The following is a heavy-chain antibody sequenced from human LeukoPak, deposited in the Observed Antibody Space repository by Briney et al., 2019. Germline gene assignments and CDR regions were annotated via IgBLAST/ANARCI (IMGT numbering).Heavy chain of an antibody. J-gene: IGHJ4*02. CDR2: INHSGST. D-gene: IGHD6-19*01. Sequence: SETLSLTCAVYGGSFSGYYWSWIRQPPGKGLEWIGEINHSGSTNYNPSLKSRVTISVDTSKNQFSLKLSSVTAADTAVYYCARMTAVAGKRPGFFDYWGQGTLVTVSS. V-gene: IGHV4-34*01. CDR1: GGSFSGYY. CDR3: ARMTAVAGKRPGFFDY.